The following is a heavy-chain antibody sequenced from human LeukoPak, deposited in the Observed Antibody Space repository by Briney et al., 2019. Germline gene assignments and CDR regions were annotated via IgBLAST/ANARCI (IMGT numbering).Heavy chain of an antibody. V-gene: IGHV3-23*01. Sequence: PGGSLRLSCVASGLTFSTSAMNWVRQVPGKGLEWVSAISGSGGSTYYADSVKGRFTISRDNSKNTLYLQMNSLRAEDTAVYYCAKVVRGAIDYWGQGTLVTVSS. D-gene: IGHD3-10*01. CDR2: ISGSGGST. CDR3: AKVVRGAIDY. J-gene: IGHJ4*02. CDR1: GLTFSTSA.